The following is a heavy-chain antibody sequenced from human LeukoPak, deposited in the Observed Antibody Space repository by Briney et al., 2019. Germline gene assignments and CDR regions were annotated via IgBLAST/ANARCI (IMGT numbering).Heavy chain of an antibody. D-gene: IGHD3-10*01. CDR2: IYSGGST. CDR1: EFSFGSNY. V-gene: IGHV3-66*01. J-gene: IGHJ4*02. Sequence: GGSLRLSCAASEFSFGSNYMTWVRQAPGKGLEWVSLIYSGGSTYYADSVKGRFTISRDNSKNTLYLQMNSLRAEGTAVYYCAKNGYGSGSPHYWGQGTLVTVSS. CDR3: AKNGYGSGSPHY.